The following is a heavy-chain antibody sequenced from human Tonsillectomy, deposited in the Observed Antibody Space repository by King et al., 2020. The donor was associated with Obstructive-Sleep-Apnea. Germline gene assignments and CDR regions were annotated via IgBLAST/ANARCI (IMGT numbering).Heavy chain of an antibody. CDR2: ISGSGGTT. Sequence: VQLVESGGGLVQPGGSLRLSCAASGFTFSNYAMSWVRQAPGKGLEWVSVISGSGGTTYYADSVKGRFSISSDNSKNTLYLQMNSLRAEDTAKYYGATDLDIVIVPAAYAFDPWGQGPLVTVSS. D-gene: IGHD2-2*03. J-gene: IGHJ5*02. CDR3: ATDLDIVIVPAAYAFDP. V-gene: IGHV3-23*04. CDR1: GFTFSNYA.